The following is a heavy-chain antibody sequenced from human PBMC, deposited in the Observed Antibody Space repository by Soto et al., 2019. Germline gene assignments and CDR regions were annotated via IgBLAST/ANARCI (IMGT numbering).Heavy chain of an antibody. CDR3: TRGPRSTSTGTGAF. CDR1: GFTFSMYW. V-gene: IGHV3-74*01. CDR2: INDDGIST. Sequence: GGSLRLSCAASGFTFSMYWMHWVRQVPGKGPEWVSRINDDGISTNYADSVKGRFTISXXXXXXTXYXQXXXLRVEDTAVYYCTRGPRSTSTGTGAFWGQGT. D-gene: IGHD1-1*01. J-gene: IGHJ4*02.